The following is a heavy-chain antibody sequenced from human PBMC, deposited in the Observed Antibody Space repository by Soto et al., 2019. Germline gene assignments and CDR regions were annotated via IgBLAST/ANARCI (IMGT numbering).Heavy chain of an antibody. CDR1: GYNFILHG. Sequence: QGQLVQSVGEVKKPGASLKVSCKASGYNFILHGISWVRQAPGQGLEWMGWISAYNGNTNYAQNFQDRVTMTTDPXXSTVNMELRSLRSDDTAVYYCVRVWYDGNSGAFDIWGQGTKVTVSS. D-gene: IGHD3-10*01. V-gene: IGHV1-18*01. CDR3: VRVWYDGNSGAFDI. CDR2: ISAYNGNT. J-gene: IGHJ3*02.